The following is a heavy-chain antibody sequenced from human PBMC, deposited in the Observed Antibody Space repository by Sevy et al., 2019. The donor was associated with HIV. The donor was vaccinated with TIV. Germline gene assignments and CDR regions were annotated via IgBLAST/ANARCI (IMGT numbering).Heavy chain of an antibody. Sequence: GGSLRLSCVASGFTFSNYNMNWVRQAPGKGLEWVSYISGSTNAIFYADSVKGRFIISRDNTKKSLYLRMNTLRAEDTAVYYCARVGLAASGGGFGAFDMWGQGTMVTVSS. D-gene: IGHD6-13*01. V-gene: IGHV3-48*04. J-gene: IGHJ3*02. CDR2: ISGSTNAI. CDR1: GFTFSNYN. CDR3: ARVGLAASGGGFGAFDM.